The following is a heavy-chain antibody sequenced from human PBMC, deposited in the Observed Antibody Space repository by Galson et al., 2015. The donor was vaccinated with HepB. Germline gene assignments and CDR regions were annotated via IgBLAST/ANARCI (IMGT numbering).Heavy chain of an antibody. V-gene: IGHV1-69*04. Sequence: QSGAEVKKPGESLKISCKASGGTFSSYAISWVRQAPGQGLEWMGRIIPILGIANYAQKFQGRVTITADKSTSTAYMELSSLRSEDTVVYYCARDPGGGWLQFMDYWGQGTLVTVSS. CDR1: GGTFSSYA. J-gene: IGHJ4*02. CDR2: IIPILGIA. CDR3: ARDPGGGWLQFMDY. D-gene: IGHD5-24*01.